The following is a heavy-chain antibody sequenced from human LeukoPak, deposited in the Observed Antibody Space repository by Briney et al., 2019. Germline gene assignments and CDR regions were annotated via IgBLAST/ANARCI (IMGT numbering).Heavy chain of an antibody. V-gene: IGHV4-59*01. Sequence: SETLSLTCTVSGGSISSYYWSWIRQPPGKGLEWIGYIYYSGSTNYNPSLKSRLTISVDTSKNQFSLKLSSVTAADTAVYFCAREGFSGSYYDYWGQGTLVTVSS. D-gene: IGHD1-26*01. CDR1: GGSISSYY. CDR2: IYYSGST. CDR3: AREGFSGSYYDY. J-gene: IGHJ4*02.